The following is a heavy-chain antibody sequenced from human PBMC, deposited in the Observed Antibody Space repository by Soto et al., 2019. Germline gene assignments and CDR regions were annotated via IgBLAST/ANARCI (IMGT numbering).Heavy chain of an antibody. Sequence: QGQLVQSGVEVKKHGASVKVSCKAAGYTFTDYGISWVRQAPGQGLEWMGWISAYNGNTNYAQNLQDRVTMNTDTTTSTAYMELRSLSSDDTAVYYCARYRSTHDYWGQGTLIAVSS. J-gene: IGHJ4*02. CDR2: ISAYNGNT. CDR1: GYTFTDYG. D-gene: IGHD6-19*01. V-gene: IGHV1-18*01. CDR3: ARYRSTHDY.